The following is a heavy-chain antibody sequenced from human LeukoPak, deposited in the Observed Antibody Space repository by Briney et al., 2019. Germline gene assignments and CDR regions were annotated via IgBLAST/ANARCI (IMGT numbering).Heavy chain of an antibody. D-gene: IGHD1-26*01. CDR1: GYTFTSYD. CDR3: SGGGEWELRDFDY. CDR2: MNPNSGNT. J-gene: IGHJ4*02. V-gene: IGHV1-8*03. Sequence: ASVKVSCKASGYTFTSYDINWVRQATGQGLEWMGWMNPNSGNTGYAQKFQGRVTITRNTSISTAYMELSSLKTEDTAVYYCSGGGEWELRDFDYWGQGTLVTVSS.